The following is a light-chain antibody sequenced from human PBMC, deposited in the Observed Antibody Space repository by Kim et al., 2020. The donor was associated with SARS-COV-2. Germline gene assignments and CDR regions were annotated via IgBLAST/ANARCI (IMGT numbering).Light chain of an antibody. V-gene: IGLV7-46*01. CDR1: TGAVTSGHY. CDR3: FLSYSGTVI. J-gene: IGLJ2*01. Sequence: EGTVTLPWGASTGAVTSGHYPYGLQQKPAQAPRTLIYEANNTYSWTPGRFSGSLLGGKAALTLSGAQPEDEADYYCFLSYSGTVIFGGGTQLTVL. CDR2: EAN.